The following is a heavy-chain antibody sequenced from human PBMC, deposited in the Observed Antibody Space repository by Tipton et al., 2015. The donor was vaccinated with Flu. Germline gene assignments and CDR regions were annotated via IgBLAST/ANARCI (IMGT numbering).Heavy chain of an antibody. Sequence: TLSLTCTVSGGSINSYFWSWIRQPPGKGLEWIGGISYSGNTHYNPSLKSRVVISADTSKNQFSLKLSSVTAADTAVYYCARLSYYDVDLKNFYFDHWGQGALVTVSS. D-gene: IGHD3-10*02. J-gene: IGHJ4*02. V-gene: IGHV4-59*05. CDR3: ARLSYYDVDLKNFYFDH. CDR2: ISYSGNT. CDR1: GGSINSYF.